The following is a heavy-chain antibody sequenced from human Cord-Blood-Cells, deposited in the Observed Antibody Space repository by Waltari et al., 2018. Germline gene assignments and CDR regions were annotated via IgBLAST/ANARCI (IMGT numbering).Heavy chain of an antibody. V-gene: IGHV3-23*01. Sequence: VHGGGSLRLSCAASGFTFSSYAMSWVRQAPGKGLEWVSAISGSGGSTYYADSVKGRFTISRDNSKNTLYLQMNSLRAEDTAVYYCAKNPTPATDRRFLEWLSRDLLYYYGMDVWGQGTTVTVSS. CDR2: ISGSGGST. J-gene: IGHJ6*02. D-gene: IGHD3-3*01. CDR1: GFTFSSYA. CDR3: AKNPTPATDRRFLEWLSRDLLYYYGMDV.